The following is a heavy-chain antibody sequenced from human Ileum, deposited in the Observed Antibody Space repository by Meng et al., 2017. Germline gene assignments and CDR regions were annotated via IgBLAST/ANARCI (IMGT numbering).Heavy chain of an antibody. D-gene: IGHD1-26*01. CDR1: CACFSGYY. CDR2: IDHSGGT. J-gene: IGHJ5*02. CDR3: ARRVGATPYAYNWLDP. Sequence: QVQPQQARGGVGETSETVSLAGGVYCACFSGYYWRWSRKPPGKGLEWSGEIDHSGGTNYKPSLKNRVTSSEDTSKNRFSLKLSSVKAADTALYCCARRVGATPYAYNWLDPWGQGTLVTVSS. V-gene: IGHV4-34*01.